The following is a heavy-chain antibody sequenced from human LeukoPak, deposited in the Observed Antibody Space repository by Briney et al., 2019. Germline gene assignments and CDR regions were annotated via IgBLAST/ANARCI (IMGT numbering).Heavy chain of an antibody. J-gene: IGHJ5*02. D-gene: IGHD3-3*01. CDR1: GGSTSRGGYS. CDR2: IYYSGST. V-gene: IGHV4-30-4*07. CDR3: ASQPDFWSGNNWFDP. Sequence: SQTLSLTCAVPGGSTSRGGYSWSWIRQPPRNGLEWLGYIYYSGSTYYNPSLKSRVTMSVDTSKNQFSLKLSSVAAADTAVYYCASQPDFWSGNNWFDPWGQGTLVTVSS.